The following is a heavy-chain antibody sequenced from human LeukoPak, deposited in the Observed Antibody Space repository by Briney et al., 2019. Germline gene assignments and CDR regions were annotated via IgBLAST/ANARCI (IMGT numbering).Heavy chain of an antibody. J-gene: IGHJ3*01. CDR3: ARDRRGEKDFDV. CDR1: GFTLSDHY. CDR2: IYADGYT. V-gene: IGHV3-53*04. Sequence: GGSLRLSCAASGFTLSDHYMDWVRQAPGKGLEWVSAIYADGYTRDAASVKGRFSISRHNSKNTVYLQMDNLRPEDTAVYYCARDRRGEKDFDVWGPGTMVTVSS.